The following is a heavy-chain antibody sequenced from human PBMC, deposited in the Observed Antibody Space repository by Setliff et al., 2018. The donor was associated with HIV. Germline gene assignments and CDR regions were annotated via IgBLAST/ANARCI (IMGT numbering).Heavy chain of an antibody. V-gene: IGHV4-39*07. CDR1: GGSISNSSYC. Sequence: KPSETLSLTCTVSGGSISNSSYCWGWIRQPPGKGLEWIGNIYHSRSTYYNPSLKSRVGISVDTSKNQFSLKLSSMTAADTAMYYCARGPPFAYWGQGLLVTVSS. J-gene: IGHJ4*02. CDR3: ARGPPFAY. CDR2: IYHSRST.